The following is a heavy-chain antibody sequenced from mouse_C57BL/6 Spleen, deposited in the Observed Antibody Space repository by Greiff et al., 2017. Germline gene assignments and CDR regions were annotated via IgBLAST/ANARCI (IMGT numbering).Heavy chain of an antibody. CDR1: GFSLTSYG. D-gene: IGHD2-4*01. CDR2: IWGVGST. V-gene: IGHV2-6*01. J-gene: IGHJ3*01. CDR3: ASLSYYDYDVWFAY. Sequence: VQLVESGPGLVAPSQSLSITCTVSGFSLTSYGVDWVRQSPGKGLEWLGVIWGVGSTNYNSALKSRLSISKDNSKSQVFLKMNSLQTDDTAMYYCASLSYYDYDVWFAYWGQGTLVTVSA.